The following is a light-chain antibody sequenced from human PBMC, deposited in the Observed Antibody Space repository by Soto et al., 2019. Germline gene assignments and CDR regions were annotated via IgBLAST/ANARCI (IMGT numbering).Light chain of an antibody. Sequence: QSVLTQPPSASGTPGQRVTISCSGSSSNIGSNTVNWYQQLPGTAPKLLIYSNNERPSGVPARFSGSKSGTSASLGISGLRSEDEADYYCATWDDSLNGVVFGGGTKVTVL. CDR1: SSNIGSNT. CDR3: ATWDDSLNGVV. CDR2: SNN. V-gene: IGLV1-44*01. J-gene: IGLJ2*01.